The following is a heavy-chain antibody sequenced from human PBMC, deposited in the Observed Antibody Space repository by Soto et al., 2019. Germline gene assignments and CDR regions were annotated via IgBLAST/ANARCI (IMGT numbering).Heavy chain of an antibody. V-gene: IGHV3-15*01. CDR3: TTGRSTVVTPNAFDI. J-gene: IGHJ3*02. CDR2: IKSKTDGGTT. CDR1: GFTFSNAW. Sequence: GGSLRLSCAASGFTFSNAWMSWVRQAPGKGLEWVGRIKSKTDGGTTDYAAPVKGRFTISRDDSKNTLYLQMNSLKTEYTAVYYCTTGRSTVVTPNAFDIWGQGTMVTVSS. D-gene: IGHD2-21*02.